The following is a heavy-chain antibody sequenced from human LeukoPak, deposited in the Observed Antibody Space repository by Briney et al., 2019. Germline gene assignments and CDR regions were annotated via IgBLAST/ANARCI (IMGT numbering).Heavy chain of an antibody. V-gene: IGHV1-18*01. D-gene: IGHD3-10*01. CDR1: GYTFTSYG. CDR3: AREGSSVLPLNWFDP. J-gene: IGHJ5*02. CDR2: ISAYNGNT. Sequence: ASVKVSCKASGYTFTSYGISWVRQAPGQGLEWMGWISAYNGNTNYAQKLQGRVTMTTDTSTSTAYMELRSLRSDDTAVYYCAREGSSVLPLNWFDPWGQGTLVTVSS.